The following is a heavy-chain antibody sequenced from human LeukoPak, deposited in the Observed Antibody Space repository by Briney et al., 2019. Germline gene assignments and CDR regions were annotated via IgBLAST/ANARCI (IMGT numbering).Heavy chain of an antibody. CDR2: IYSGST. CDR1: GGSISRYY. J-gene: IGHJ4*02. CDR3: ARGRDTAIPFMFDY. Sequence: SETLSLTCTVSGGSISRYYWSWNRQPPGKGLEWIGYIYSGSTDYNPSLKSRVTISVDTSKNQFSLKLTSVTAADTAVYYCARGRDTAIPFMFDYWGQGTLVTVSS. V-gene: IGHV4-59*01. D-gene: IGHD5-18*01.